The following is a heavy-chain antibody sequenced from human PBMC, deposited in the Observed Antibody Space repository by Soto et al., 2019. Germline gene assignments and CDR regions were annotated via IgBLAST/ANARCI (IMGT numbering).Heavy chain of an antibody. CDR1: CPTFLSSG. V-gene: IGHV1-18*01. Sequence: SCNPSCPTFLSSGISLVRQDPGQGLEWMGWISVYNGNTNYAQKFQGRVTLTTDTSTSTAYMELTSLRFDDTAVYYCVRSAMAGDYYYCGMDGWGQGTTVTVS. CDR2: ISVYNGNT. D-gene: IGHD6-19*01. CDR3: VRSAMAGDYYYCGMDG. J-gene: IGHJ6*02.